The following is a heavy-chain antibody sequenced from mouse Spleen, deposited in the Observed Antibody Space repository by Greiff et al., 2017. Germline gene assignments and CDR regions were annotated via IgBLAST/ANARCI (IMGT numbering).Heavy chain of an antibody. CDR3: ARDGNGSWFAY. J-gene: IGHJ3*01. Sequence: VQLQQSGPELVKPGASVKIPCKASGYTFTDYNMDWVKQSHGKSLEWIGDINPNNGGTIYNQKFKGKATLTVDQSSSTAYMQLNSLTSEDSAVYYCARDGNGSWFAYWGQGTLVTVSA. CDR1: GYTFTDYN. V-gene: IGHV1-18*01. D-gene: IGHD2-1*01. CDR2: INPNNGGT.